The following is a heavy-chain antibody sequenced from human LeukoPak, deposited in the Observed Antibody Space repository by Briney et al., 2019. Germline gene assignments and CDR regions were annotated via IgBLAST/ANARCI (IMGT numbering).Heavy chain of an antibody. D-gene: IGHD5-12*01. J-gene: IGHJ4*02. CDR2: IYYSGST. CDR1: GVSISSYY. Sequence: SETLSLTCTVSGVSISSYYWSWIRQPPGKGLEWIGYIYYSGSTNYNPSLKSRVTISVDTSKNQFSLKLSSVTAADTAVYYCARHGDIVATIPFDYWGQGTLVTVSS. V-gene: IGHV4-59*08. CDR3: ARHGDIVATIPFDY.